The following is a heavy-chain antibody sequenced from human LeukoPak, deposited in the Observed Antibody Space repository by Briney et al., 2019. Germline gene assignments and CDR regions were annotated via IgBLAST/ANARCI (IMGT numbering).Heavy chain of an antibody. Sequence: GGSLRLSCAASGFTFSSYWMSWVRQAPGKGLEWVAKINQDGSEKYYVDSVKGRFTTSRDNAKNSLYLQMNSLRAEDTAVYYCATDTAGFDYWGQGTLVTVSS. CDR3: ATDTAGFDY. V-gene: IGHV3-7*05. CDR2: INQDGSEK. CDR1: GFTFSSYW. J-gene: IGHJ4*02.